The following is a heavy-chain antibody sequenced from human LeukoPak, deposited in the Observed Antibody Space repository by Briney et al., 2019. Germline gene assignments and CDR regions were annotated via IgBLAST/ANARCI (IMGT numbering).Heavy chain of an antibody. CDR2: INHSGST. J-gene: IGHJ4*02. Sequence: KTSETLSLTCAVYGGSFSGYYWSWIRQPPGKGLEWIGEINHSGSTNYNPSLKSRVTISVDTSKNQFSLKLSSVTAADTAVYYRARGREDDSSGYTFDYWGQGTLVTVSS. D-gene: IGHD3-22*01. CDR3: ARGREDDSSGYTFDY. CDR1: GGSFSGYY. V-gene: IGHV4-34*01.